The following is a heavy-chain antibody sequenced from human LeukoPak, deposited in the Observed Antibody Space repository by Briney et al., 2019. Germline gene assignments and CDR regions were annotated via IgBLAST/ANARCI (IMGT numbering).Heavy chain of an antibody. D-gene: IGHD1-26*01. CDR3: ARSYRGSHFDY. CDR1: GGSISSYY. V-gene: IGHV4-59*01. Sequence: PSETLSLTCTVSGGSISSYYWSWIRQPPGKGLEWIGYIYYSGSTNYNPSFKSRVTISVDTSKNQFSLKLSSVTAADTAVYYCARSYRGSHFDYWGQGTLVTVSS. CDR2: IYYSGST. J-gene: IGHJ4*02.